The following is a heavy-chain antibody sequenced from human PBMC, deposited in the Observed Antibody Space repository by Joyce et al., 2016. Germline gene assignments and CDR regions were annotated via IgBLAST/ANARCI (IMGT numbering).Heavy chain of an antibody. D-gene: IGHD3-10*01. CDR3: ARAPRGPGYFDS. Sequence: QLLLQESGPGLVKTSQTLSLTCAVSGDSFTTGGYAGNWIQQPPGKGLEWIGDIYHSGNTHFTPSLQSRVTISLDRSKSQFSLKLSSVTAADTAVYYCARAPRGPGYFDSWGQGTLVTVSS. CDR2: IYHSGNT. J-gene: IGHJ4*02. V-gene: IGHV4-30-2*01. CDR1: GDSFTTGGYA.